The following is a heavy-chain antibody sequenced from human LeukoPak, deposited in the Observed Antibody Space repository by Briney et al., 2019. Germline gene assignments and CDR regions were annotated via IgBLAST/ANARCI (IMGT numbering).Heavy chain of an antibody. CDR1: GFTFSSYS. CDR2: ISSSSSTT. Sequence: GGSLRLSCAASGFTFSSYSMNWVRQAPGKGLEWISHISSSSSTTSYADSVKGRFTISRDNAKNSLYLQMNSLRAEDTAVYYCARDSGLNYYDTVNAFDIWGQGTMVTVSS. CDR3: ARDSGLNYYDTVNAFDI. J-gene: IGHJ3*02. D-gene: IGHD3-22*01. V-gene: IGHV3-48*04.